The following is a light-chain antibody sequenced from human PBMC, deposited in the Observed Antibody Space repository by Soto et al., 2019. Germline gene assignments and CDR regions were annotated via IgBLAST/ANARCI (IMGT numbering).Light chain of an antibody. Sequence: EVGVTQSPGALSLSPGERATLSRRASQSVSNNYLAWYQQKPGQAPRLLIYGASNRATGIPDRFSGSGSGTDFTLTISRLEPEDFPVYSSQPYGSSGTFGQRTKV. CDR3: QPYGSSGT. CDR1: QSVSNNY. V-gene: IGKV3-20*01. J-gene: IGKJ1*01. CDR2: GAS.